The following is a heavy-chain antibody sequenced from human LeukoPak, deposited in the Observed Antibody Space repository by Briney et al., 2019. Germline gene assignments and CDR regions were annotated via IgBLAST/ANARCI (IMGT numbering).Heavy chain of an antibody. CDR1: GGSISSNNW. CDR2: IYHSGST. CDR3: ARERAGPSTRTSFDY. D-gene: IGHD1-1*01. V-gene: IGHV4-4*02. Sequence: SETLSLTCVVSGGSISSNNWWSWVRQPPGKGLEWIGEIYHSGSTNYNPSLKSRVTISVDKSKNQFSLKLSSVTAADTAVYYCARERAGPSTRTSFDYWGQGTLVTVSS. J-gene: IGHJ4*02.